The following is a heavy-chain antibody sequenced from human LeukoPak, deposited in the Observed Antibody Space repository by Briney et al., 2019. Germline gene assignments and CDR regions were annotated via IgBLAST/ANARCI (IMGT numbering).Heavy chain of an antibody. CDR3: AREVLRYFDWPLDY. CDR1: GYSFTNYA. J-gene: IGHJ4*02. D-gene: IGHD3-9*01. CDR2: ISAYNGNT. V-gene: IGHV1-18*04. Sequence: ASVKVSCKASGYSFTNYAMHWVRQAPGQRLEWMGWISAYNGNTNYAQKLQGRVTMTTDTSTSTAYMELRSLRSDDTAVYYCAREVLRYFDWPLDYWGQGTLVTVSS.